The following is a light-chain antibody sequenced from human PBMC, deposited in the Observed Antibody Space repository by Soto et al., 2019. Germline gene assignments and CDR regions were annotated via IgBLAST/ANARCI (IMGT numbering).Light chain of an antibody. V-gene: IGKV1-9*01. J-gene: IGKJ4*01. CDR1: QGISSY. CDR3: QHVNSYPALS. CDR2: VAS. Sequence: DIQLTQSPSFLSASVGDRVTITCRASQGISSYLAWYQQKPGKAPKLLIYVASTLQSGDPSRFSGSGSVTEFTLTISSLQAEDFAAYYCQHVNSYPALSFGGGTKVEIK.